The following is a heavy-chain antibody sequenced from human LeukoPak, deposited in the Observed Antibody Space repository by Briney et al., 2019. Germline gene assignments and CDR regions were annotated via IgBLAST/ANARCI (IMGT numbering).Heavy chain of an antibody. J-gene: IGHJ4*02. Sequence: GGSLRLSCAASGFTFSSYSMNWVRQAPGKGLEWVSSISSSSSYIYYADSVKGRFTISRDNSKNTLYLQMNRLRAEDTAVYYCARSGLNRFDYWGQGTLATVSS. V-gene: IGHV3-21*04. CDR3: ARSGLNRFDY. D-gene: IGHD2-15*01. CDR2: ISSSSSYI. CDR1: GFTFSSYS.